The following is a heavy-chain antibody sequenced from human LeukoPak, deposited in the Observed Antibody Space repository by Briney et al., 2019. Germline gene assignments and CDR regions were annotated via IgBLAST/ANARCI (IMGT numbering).Heavy chain of an antibody. CDR2: TSYDGSNK. Sequence: GGSLRLSCAASGLTFSGFAMYWVRQAPGKGLEWVAVTSYDGSNKNYADSVKGRFTISRDKSKNTLYLQMNSLRIEDTAVYYCARGSPPDYWCQGTSVTVSS. CDR3: ARGSPPDY. CDR1: GLTFSGFA. J-gene: IGHJ4*02. V-gene: IGHV3-30-3*01.